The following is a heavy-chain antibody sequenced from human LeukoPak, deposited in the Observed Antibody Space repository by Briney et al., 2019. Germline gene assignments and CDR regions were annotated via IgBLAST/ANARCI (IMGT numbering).Heavy chain of an antibody. CDR2: MSGSGGST. Sequence: GGSLRLSCAASGFTFSSYAMSWVRQAPGPGLEWVSAMSGSGGSTYYADSVKGRFTISRDNSKNTLYLQMNSLRAEDTAVYYCAKFQGGYSCGYGFGYWGQGTLVIVSS. V-gene: IGHV3-23*01. D-gene: IGHD5-18*01. CDR3: AKFQGGYSCGYGFGY. CDR1: GFTFSSYA. J-gene: IGHJ4*02.